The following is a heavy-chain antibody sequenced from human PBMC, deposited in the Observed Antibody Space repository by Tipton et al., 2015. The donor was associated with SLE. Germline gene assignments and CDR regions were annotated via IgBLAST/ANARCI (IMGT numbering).Heavy chain of an antibody. D-gene: IGHD5-24*01. CDR1: GYTLSTYS. V-gene: IGHV1-18*01. J-gene: IGHJ3*02. Sequence: QVQLVQSGAEVKKPGASVKVSCKASGYTLSTYSINWVRQAPGQGLEWMGWISSYNGNTNYAQKLQDRVTMTTDTSTNTAYMELRSLRSDDTAVYYCAREGEMATITGDAFEIWGQGTMVTVSS. CDR3: AREGEMATITGDAFEI. CDR2: ISSYNGNT.